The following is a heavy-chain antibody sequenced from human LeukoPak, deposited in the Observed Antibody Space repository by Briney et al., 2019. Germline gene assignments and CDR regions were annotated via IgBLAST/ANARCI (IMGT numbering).Heavy chain of an antibody. D-gene: IGHD2-21*02. CDR1: GFTFSSYA. Sequence: GGSLRLSCAASGFTFSSYAMSWVRQAPGKGLEWVSAISGGGGSTYYADSVKGRFTISRDNSKNTLYLQMNSLRAEDTAVYYCAKLVSVWRLGPVDYWGQGTLVTVSS. V-gene: IGHV3-23*01. CDR3: AKLVSVWRLGPVDY. CDR2: ISGGGGST. J-gene: IGHJ4*02.